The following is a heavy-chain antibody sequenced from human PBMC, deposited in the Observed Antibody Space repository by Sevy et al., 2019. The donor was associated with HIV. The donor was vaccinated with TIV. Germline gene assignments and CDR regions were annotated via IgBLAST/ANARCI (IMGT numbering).Heavy chain of an antibody. J-gene: IGHJ4*02. CDR1: GFTVNSNY. D-gene: IGHD5-18*01. CDR3: ARGKSGYGYALNY. Sequence: GGYLRLSCAASGFTVNSNYMTCVRQAPGKGLEGVSVIHSDDTTYHADSVKDRFTISRDNFKNTLYLHMSSLRAEDTAVYYCARGKSGYGYALNYWGQGTLVTVSS. CDR2: IHSDDTT. V-gene: IGHV3-66*01.